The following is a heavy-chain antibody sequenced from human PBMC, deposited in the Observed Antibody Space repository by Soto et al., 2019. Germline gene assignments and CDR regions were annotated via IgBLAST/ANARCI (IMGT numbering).Heavy chain of an antibody. V-gene: IGHV3-23*01. Sequence: EVQLLESGGGLVQPGGSLRLSCAASGFTFSSYAMSWVRQAPGKGLEWVSAISGSGGSTYYADSVKGRFTISRDNSKNTLYLQMNSLRAEDTVVYYCAKDRPLVRGSYYLVLLGTPDYWGQGTLVTVSS. CDR3: AKDRPLVRGSYYLVLLGTPDY. J-gene: IGHJ4*02. CDR1: GFTFSSYA. D-gene: IGHD1-26*01. CDR2: ISGSGGST.